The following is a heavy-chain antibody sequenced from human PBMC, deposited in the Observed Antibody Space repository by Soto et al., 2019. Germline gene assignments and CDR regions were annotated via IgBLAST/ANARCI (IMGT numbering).Heavy chain of an antibody. J-gene: IGHJ5*02. V-gene: IGHV3-23*01. CDR1: GFSFSSSA. Sequence: GGSLRLSCAASGFSFSSSAMSWVRQAPGKGLEWVSAISESGDNTFYADSVKGRFTISRENSNNALYLQMDTLRAEDTALYFCAKGGYTYGLDPWGQGTLVTVSS. CDR3: AKGGYTYGLDP. CDR2: ISESGDNT. D-gene: IGHD5-18*01.